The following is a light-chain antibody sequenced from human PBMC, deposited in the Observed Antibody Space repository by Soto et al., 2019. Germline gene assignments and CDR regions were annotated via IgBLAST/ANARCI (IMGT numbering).Light chain of an antibody. Sequence: QAVLTQSASVSGSPGQSITISCTGTSGDVGSYNLVSWYQQHPGKAPKLMIYEVSKRPSGVSNRFSGSKSGNTASLTISGLQAEDEADYFCCSYAGSSTVVFGGGTQLTVL. V-gene: IGLV2-23*02. CDR1: SGDVGSYNL. CDR3: CSYAGSSTVV. CDR2: EVS. J-gene: IGLJ2*01.